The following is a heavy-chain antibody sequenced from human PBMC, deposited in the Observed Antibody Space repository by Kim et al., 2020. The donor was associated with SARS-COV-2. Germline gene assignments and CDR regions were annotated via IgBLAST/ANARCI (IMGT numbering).Heavy chain of an antibody. CDR3: ARKGKAWSGYYIDYYYGMDV. V-gene: IGHV1-69*13. CDR2: IIPIFGTA. CDR1: GGTFSSYA. D-gene: IGHD3-3*01. J-gene: IGHJ6*02. Sequence: SVKVSCKASGGTFSSYAISWVRQAPGQGLEWMGGIIPIFGTANYAQKFQGRVTITADESTSTAYMELSSLRSEDTAVYYCARKGKAWSGYYIDYYYGMDVWGQGTTVTVSS.